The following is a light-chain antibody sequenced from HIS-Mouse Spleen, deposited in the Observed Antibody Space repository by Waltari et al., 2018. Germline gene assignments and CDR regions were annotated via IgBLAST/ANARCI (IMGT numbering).Light chain of an antibody. CDR1: QGISSA. Sequence: AIQLTQSPSSLSASVGDRVTITCRANQGISSALAWYQQKPGKAPKLLIYDASSLESGVPSRFSGSGSGTDFTLTISSLQPEDFATYYCQQFNSYPVTFGQGTRLEIK. CDR3: QQFNSYPVT. CDR2: DAS. J-gene: IGKJ5*01. V-gene: IGKV1-13*02.